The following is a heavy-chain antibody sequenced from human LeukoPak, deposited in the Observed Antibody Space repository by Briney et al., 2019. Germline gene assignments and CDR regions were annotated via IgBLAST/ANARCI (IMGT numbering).Heavy chain of an antibody. CDR3: LGSRIAAPGAFRLDY. J-gene: IGHJ4*02. V-gene: IGHV3-30*04. CDR2: ISYDGRNK. D-gene: IGHD6-13*01. Sequence: PGGSLRLSCAASGFTFSSYAMHWVRQAPGKGLEWVAVISYDGRNKYYTDSVKGRFPISRDNSKNTLYLQMNSLRAEDTAVYYCLGSRIAAPGAFRLDYWGQGTLVTVSS. CDR1: GFTFSSYA.